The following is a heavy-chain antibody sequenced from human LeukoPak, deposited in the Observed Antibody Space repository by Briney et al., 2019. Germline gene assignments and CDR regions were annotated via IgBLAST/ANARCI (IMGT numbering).Heavy chain of an antibody. CDR1: GVSISSSNSY. CDR3: ARKGGGQLVNTRRWFDP. D-gene: IGHD6-6*01. J-gene: IGHJ5*02. V-gene: IGHV4-39*07. CDR2: IYYSGST. Sequence: SETLSLTCTVSGVSISSSNSYWGWIRQPPGKGLEWIGSIYYSGSTYYNPSLKSRVTISLDTSKNQFSLKLSSVTAADTAVYYCARKGGGQLVNTRRWFDPWGQGTLVTVSS.